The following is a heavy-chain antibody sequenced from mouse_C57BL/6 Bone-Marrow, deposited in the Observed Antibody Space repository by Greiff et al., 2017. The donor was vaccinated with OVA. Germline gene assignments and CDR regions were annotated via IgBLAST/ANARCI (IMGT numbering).Heavy chain of an antibody. V-gene: IGHV5-6*02. Sequence: DVMLVESGGDLVKPGGSLKLSCAASGFTFSSYGMSWVRQTPDKRLEWVATISSGGSYTYYPDSVKGRFTISRDNAKNTLYLQMSSLKSEDTAMYYCARNYYGSRTYFDYWGQGTTLTVSS. CDR3: ARNYYGSRTYFDY. D-gene: IGHD1-1*01. J-gene: IGHJ2*01. CDR2: ISSGGSYT. CDR1: GFTFSSYG.